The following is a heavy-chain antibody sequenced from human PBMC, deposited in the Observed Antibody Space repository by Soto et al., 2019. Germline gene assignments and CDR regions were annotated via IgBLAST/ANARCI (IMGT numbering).Heavy chain of an antibody. J-gene: IGHJ5*02. CDR2: INHSGST. CDR3: ARGGYYYGSGTSGFWFDP. D-gene: IGHD3-10*01. V-gene: IGHV4-34*01. Sequence: SETLSLTCAVYGGSFSGYYWSWIRQPPGKGLEWIGEINHSGSTNYNPSPKSRVTISVDTSKNQFSLKLSSVTAADTAAYYCARGGYYYGSGTSGFWFDPWGQGTLVTVSS. CDR1: GGSFSGYY.